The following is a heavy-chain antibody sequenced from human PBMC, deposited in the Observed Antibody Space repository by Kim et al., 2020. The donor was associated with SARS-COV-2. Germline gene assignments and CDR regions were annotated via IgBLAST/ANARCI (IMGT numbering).Heavy chain of an antibody. Sequence: GGSLRLSCAASGFTFSSYWMHWVRQAPGKGLEWVSRINSNGSSTSYADSVQGRFTISRDNAKNTMYLQMNRRRAEDTALYYCATTDYVEVLSYWGQGTLVTVSS. J-gene: IGHJ4*02. D-gene: IGHD3-16*01. CDR1: GFTFSSYW. CDR2: INSNGSST. V-gene: IGHV3-74*01. CDR3: ATTDYVEVLSY.